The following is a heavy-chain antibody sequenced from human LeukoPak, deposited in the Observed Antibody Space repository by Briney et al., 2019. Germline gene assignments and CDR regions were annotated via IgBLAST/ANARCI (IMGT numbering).Heavy chain of an antibody. CDR2: IWYDGSNK. CDR1: GFTFSSYG. V-gene: IGHV3-33*01. J-gene: IGHJ4*02. Sequence: PGRSLRLSCAASGFTFSSYGMHWVRQAAGKGLEWVAVIWYDGSNKYYADSVKGRFTISRDNFKNTLYLQMNSRRAEDTVVYYCARGGSVAGIFDYWGQGTVVTVSS. D-gene: IGHD6-19*01. CDR3: ARGGSVAGIFDY.